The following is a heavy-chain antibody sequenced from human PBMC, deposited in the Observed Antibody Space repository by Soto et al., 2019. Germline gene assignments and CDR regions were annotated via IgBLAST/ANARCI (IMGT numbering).Heavy chain of an antibody. CDR2: INPNSGGT. CDR1: GYTFSDYY. J-gene: IGHJ4*02. Sequence: AASVQVSCKASGYTFSDYYIHWVRQAPGQGLEWMGWINPNSGGTKYAPKFQGGVTMTRDTSITTAYMELSRLRSGDTAVYYCAREPATAKPEGVDFWGQGTLVTVSS. CDR3: AREPATAKPEGVDF. V-gene: IGHV1-2*02. D-gene: IGHD1-1*01.